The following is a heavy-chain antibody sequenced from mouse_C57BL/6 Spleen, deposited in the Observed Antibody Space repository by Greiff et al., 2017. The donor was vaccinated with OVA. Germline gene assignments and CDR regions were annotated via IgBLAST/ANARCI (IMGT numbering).Heavy chain of an antibody. CDR1: GFTFSSYA. V-gene: IGHV5-9-1*02. Sequence: EVQVVESGEGLVKPGGSLKFSCAASGFTFSSYAMSWVRQTPEQRLEWVAYISSGGDYTYYADTVKGRFTISRDNARNTLYLQMSSLKSEDTAMYYCTRGYSNYHCWGQGTLVTVSA. CDR3: TRGYSNYHC. D-gene: IGHD2-5*01. J-gene: IGHJ3*01. CDR2: ISSGGDYT.